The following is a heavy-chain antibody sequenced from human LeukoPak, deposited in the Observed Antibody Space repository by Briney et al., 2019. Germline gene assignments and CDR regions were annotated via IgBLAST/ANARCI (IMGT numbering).Heavy chain of an antibody. CDR2: ISKDGSSK. V-gene: IGHV3-30*18. D-gene: IGHD2-2*01. Sequence: GGSLRLSCVGSGFTFNTYGMHWVRQAPGKGLEWVAGISKDGSSKDYAGSVKGRFTNSRDNSKNTMYLKMNSLRVEDTAVYYCAKAAYCTSTSCHFSGYAQRPLDSWGQGTLVTVSS. CDR1: GFTFNTYG. CDR3: AKAAYCTSTSCHFSGYAQRPLDS. J-gene: IGHJ4*02.